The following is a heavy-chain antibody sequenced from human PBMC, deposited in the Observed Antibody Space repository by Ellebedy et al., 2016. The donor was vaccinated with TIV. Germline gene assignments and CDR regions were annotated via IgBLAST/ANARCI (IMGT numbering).Heavy chain of an antibody. D-gene: IGHD1-26*01. Sequence: SETLSLTXTVSGGSISSYYWSWIRQPAGKGLEWIGRIYTSGSTNYNPSLKSRVTMSVDTSKNQFSLKLSSVTAADTAVYYCAREGRIVGAARRNAFDIWGQGTMVTVSS. CDR3: AREGRIVGAARRNAFDI. CDR2: IYTSGST. V-gene: IGHV4-4*07. J-gene: IGHJ3*02. CDR1: GGSISSYY.